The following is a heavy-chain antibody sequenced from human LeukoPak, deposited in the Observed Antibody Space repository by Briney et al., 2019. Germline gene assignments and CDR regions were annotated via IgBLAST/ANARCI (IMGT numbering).Heavy chain of an antibody. CDR3: ARATVATFCYMDV. J-gene: IGHJ6*03. CDR1: GYTFTGYY. CDR2: INPNSGGT. V-gene: IGHV1-2*02. Sequence: GASVKVSCKASGYTFTGYYMHWVRQAPGQGLEWMGWINPNSGGTNYAQKFQGRVTMTRDTSISTAYMELSRLRSDDTAVYYCARATVATFCYMDVWGKGTTVTVSS. D-gene: IGHD1/OR15-1a*01.